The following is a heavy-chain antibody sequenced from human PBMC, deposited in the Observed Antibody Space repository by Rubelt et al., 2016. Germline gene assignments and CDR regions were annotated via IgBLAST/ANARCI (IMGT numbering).Heavy chain of an antibody. CDR2: INPNSGGT. CDR3: ARDYCSGGSCYSVFDY. V-gene: IGHV1-2*02. D-gene: IGHD2-15*01. Sequence: APGQGLEWMGWINPNSGGTNYAQKFQGMVTMTRDTSISTAYMELSRLRSDDTAVYYCARDYCSGGSCYSVFDYWGQGTLVTVSS. J-gene: IGHJ4*02.